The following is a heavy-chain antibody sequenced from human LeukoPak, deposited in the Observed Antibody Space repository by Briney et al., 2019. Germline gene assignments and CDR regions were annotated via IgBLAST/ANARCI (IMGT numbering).Heavy chain of an antibody. CDR1: GFSLSTSGVG. V-gene: IGHV4-30-4*08. Sequence: SGPTLVNPTQTLTLTCTFSGFSLSTSGVGVGWIRQPPGKGLEWIGYIYYSGSTYYNPSLKSRVTISVDTSKNQFSLKLSSVTAADTAVYYCARASYGSGSYQPFDPWGQGTLVTVSS. CDR3: ARASYGSGSYQPFDP. D-gene: IGHD3-10*01. J-gene: IGHJ5*02. CDR2: IYYSGST.